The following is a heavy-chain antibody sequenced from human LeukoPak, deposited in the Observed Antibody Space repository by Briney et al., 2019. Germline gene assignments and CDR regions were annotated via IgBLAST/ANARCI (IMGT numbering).Heavy chain of an antibody. J-gene: IGHJ4*02. Sequence: GGSLRLSCAASGFTFSSYWMSWIRQAPGKGLEWVANIKQDGSEKYYVDSVKGRFTISRDNTKNSLYLQMNSLRVEDTAVYYCARGPFVVIAYWGQGTLVTVSS. CDR2: IKQDGSEK. CDR3: ARGPFVVIAY. V-gene: IGHV3-7*01. D-gene: IGHD2-21*01. CDR1: GFTFSSYW.